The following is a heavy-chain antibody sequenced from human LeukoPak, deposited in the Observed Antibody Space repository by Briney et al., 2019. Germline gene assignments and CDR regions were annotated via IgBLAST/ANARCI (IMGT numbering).Heavy chain of an antibody. J-gene: IGHJ3*02. V-gene: IGHV5-51*01. CDR2: IYPGDSDT. CDR3: ARLGVAYCGGDCYSFGAFDI. D-gene: IGHD2-21*02. CDR1: GYSFTSYW. Sequence: GESLKISCQGSGYSFTSYWIGWVRQMPGKGLEWMGIIYPGDSDTRYSPSFQGQVTISADKSISTAYLQWSSLKASDTAMYYCARLGVAYCGGDCYSFGAFDIWGQGTMVTVSS.